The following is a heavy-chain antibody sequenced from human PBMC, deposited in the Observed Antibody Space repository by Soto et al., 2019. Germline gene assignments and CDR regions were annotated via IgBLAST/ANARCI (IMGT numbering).Heavy chain of an antibody. CDR3: AKDQWSVERRGTVWYFDL. J-gene: IGHJ2*01. D-gene: IGHD1-1*01. CDR1: GFTFSSYA. Sequence: EVQLLESGGGLVQPGGSLRLSCAASGFTFSSYAMSWVRQAPGKGLEWVSAISGSGGSTYYADSVKGRFTISRDNSKNTLYLQMNSMRAEDTAVYYCAKDQWSVERRGTVWYFDLWGRGTLVTVSS. CDR2: ISGSGGST. V-gene: IGHV3-23*01.